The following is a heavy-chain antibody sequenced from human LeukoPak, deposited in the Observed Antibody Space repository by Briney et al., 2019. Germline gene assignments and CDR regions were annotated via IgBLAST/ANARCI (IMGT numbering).Heavy chain of an antibody. CDR1: GFTLSSSE. J-gene: IGHJ5*02. CDR3: ARDMGRNWFDP. Sequence: GGSLRLSCAASGFTLSSSEMNWVRQAPGKGLEWVSYISSSGSTIYYADSVKGRFTISRDNAKNSLYLQMNSLRAEDTAVYYCARDMGRNWFDPWGQGTLVTVSS. CDR2: ISSSGSTI. V-gene: IGHV3-48*03.